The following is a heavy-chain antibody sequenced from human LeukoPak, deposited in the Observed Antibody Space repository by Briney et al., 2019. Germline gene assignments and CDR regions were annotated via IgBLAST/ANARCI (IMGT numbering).Heavy chain of an antibody. J-gene: IGHJ4*02. V-gene: IGHV4-59*01. CDR3: ARDEVAGIVGATLSY. Sequence: SQTLSLTCTVSGGSISSYYWSWIRQPPGKGLEWIGYIYYSGSTNYNPSLKSRVTISVDTSKNQFSLKLSSVTAADTAVYYCARDEVAGIVGATLSYWGQGTLVTVSS. CDR1: GGSISSYY. CDR2: IYYSGST. D-gene: IGHD1-26*01.